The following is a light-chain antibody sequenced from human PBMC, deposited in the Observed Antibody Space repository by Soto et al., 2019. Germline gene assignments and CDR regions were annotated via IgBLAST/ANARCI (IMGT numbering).Light chain of an antibody. CDR1: QDISSG. J-gene: IGKJ4*01. CDR3: QQFNNYPLT. CDR2: DAS. V-gene: IGKV1D-13*01. Sequence: AIQLTQSPSSLSASVGDRLTITCRASQDISSGLAWYQQKPGRAPKLLIYDASTLVSGVPSRFSGTGSGTAFTLSISSLQPEDFATYHCQQFNNYPLTFGGGTKVDIK.